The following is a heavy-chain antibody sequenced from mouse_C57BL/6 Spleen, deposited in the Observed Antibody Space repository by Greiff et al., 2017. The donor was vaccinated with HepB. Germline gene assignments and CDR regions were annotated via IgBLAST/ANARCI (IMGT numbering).Heavy chain of an antibody. Sequence: EVQLQQSGPELVKPGASVKISCKASGYTFTDYYMNWVKQSHGKSLEWIGDINPNNGGTSYNQKFKGKATLTVDKSSSTAYMELRSLPSEDSAVYYCAAYYDGQFAYWGQGTLVTVSA. CDR3: AAYYDGQFAY. D-gene: IGHD1-1*02. V-gene: IGHV1-26*01. CDR2: INPNNGGT. CDR1: GYTFTDYY. J-gene: IGHJ3*01.